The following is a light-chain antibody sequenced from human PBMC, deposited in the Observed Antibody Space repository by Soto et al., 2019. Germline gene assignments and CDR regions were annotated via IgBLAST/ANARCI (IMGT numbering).Light chain of an antibody. CDR3: QQYNNWPPKT. V-gene: IGKV3-15*01. Sequence: EIVMTQSPATLSVSPGERATLSCRASQSVSSNLAWYQQKPGQAPRLLIYGASTRATGIPARFSGSGSGRDFTLTISSLQSEDFAVYYCQQYNNWPPKTFGQGTKLEIK. CDR1: QSVSSN. CDR2: GAS. J-gene: IGKJ2*01.